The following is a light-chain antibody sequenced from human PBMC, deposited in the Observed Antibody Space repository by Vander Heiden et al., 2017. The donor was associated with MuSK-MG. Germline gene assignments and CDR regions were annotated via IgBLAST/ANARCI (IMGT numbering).Light chain of an antibody. Sequence: DFRLTQSPSSLSASVGDRVTITCQASQDISKYLNWYQHKAGKAPNLLIYDASSLENGVPSRFSGSGSGTEFTLTISSLQPEDFATYYCQQYYNHALTFGAGTKVEIK. CDR1: QDISKY. CDR2: DAS. V-gene: IGKV1-33*01. J-gene: IGKJ4*01. CDR3: QQYYNHALT.